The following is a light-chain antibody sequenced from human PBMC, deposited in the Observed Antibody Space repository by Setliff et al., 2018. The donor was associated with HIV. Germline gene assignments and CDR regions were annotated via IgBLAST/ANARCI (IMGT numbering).Light chain of an antibody. J-gene: IGLJ1*01. CDR2: DVS. CDR1: SSDVGGYSF. Sequence: QSVLTQPASVSGSPGQSITISCTGASSDVGGYSFVSWYQQHPGKAPKLMIYDVSKRPSGVSDRFSGSKSGNTASLTISGLQAEDEADYYCSSSRSSTIEVFGTGTKVTVL. V-gene: IGLV2-14*01. CDR3: SSSRSSTIEV.